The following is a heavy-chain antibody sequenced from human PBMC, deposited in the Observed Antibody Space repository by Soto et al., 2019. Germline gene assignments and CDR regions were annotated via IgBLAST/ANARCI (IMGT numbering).Heavy chain of an antibody. V-gene: IGHV1-69*13. CDR2: IIPIFGTA. CDR1: GGTFSSYA. J-gene: IGHJ5*02. D-gene: IGHD1-1*01. CDR3: ARDRNWKGYWFDP. Sequence: ASVKVSCKASGGTFSSYAISWVRQAPGQGLEWMGGIIPIFGTANYAQKFQGRVTITADESTSTAYMELSSLRSEDTAVYYCARDRNWKGYWFDPWGQGTLVTVSS.